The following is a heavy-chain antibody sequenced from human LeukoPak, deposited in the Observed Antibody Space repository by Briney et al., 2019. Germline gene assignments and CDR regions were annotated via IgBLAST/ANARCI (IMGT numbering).Heavy chain of an antibody. V-gene: IGHV4-31*03. D-gene: IGHD4-17*01. CDR2: IYYSGNT. J-gene: IGHJ4*02. CDR3: ARVYGDYLLDY. CDR1: GGSISSAGYY. Sequence: PSQTLSLTCTVSGGSISSAGYYWNWIRQHPGKGLEWIGYIYYSGNTYYNPSLKSRVTLSADTSKNQFSLTLTSVTAADTAVYYCARVYGDYLLDYWGQGTLVTVSS.